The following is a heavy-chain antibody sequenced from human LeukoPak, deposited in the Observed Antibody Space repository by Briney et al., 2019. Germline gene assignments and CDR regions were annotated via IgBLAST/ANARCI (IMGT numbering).Heavy chain of an antibody. D-gene: IGHD4-17*01. Sequence: SETLSLTCVVYGGSFSGYYWSWIRQPPGKGLEWIGEINHSGSTNYNPSLKSRVTISVDTSKNQFSLKLSSATAADTAVYYCAREDYGDYTRYFDLWGRGTLVTVSS. V-gene: IGHV4-34*01. CDR2: INHSGST. CDR3: AREDYGDYTRYFDL. J-gene: IGHJ2*01. CDR1: GGSFSGYY.